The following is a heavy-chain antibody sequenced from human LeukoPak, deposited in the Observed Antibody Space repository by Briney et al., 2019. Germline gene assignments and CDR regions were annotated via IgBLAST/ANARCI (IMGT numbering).Heavy chain of an antibody. D-gene: IGHD1-7*01. CDR1: GYSFTNYW. CDR3: ARRELAEDAFDV. CDR2: IYPGDSDS. J-gene: IGHJ3*01. V-gene: IGHV5-51*01. Sequence: GEPLKISCKGAGYSFTNYWIGWVRQMPGKGLEWMGIIYPGDSDSRYSPSLQGQVTISADKSISTAYLRWSSLRASDTATYYCARRELAEDAFDVWGQGTMVTVSS.